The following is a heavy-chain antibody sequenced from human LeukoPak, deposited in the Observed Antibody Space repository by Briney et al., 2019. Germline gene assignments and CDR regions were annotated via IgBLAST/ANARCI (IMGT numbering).Heavy chain of an antibody. V-gene: IGHV3-73*01. CDR1: GLSVSGSL. Sequence: GGSLRLSCEASGLSVSGSLIHWVRQASGKGLEWVGHIKTKSYSYATGYAASLKGRFTLSRDESKSIAYLQMNSLKTEDTAVYYCTTYSSRWFRHFDYWGQGTLVTVSS. D-gene: IGHD6-19*01. J-gene: IGHJ4*02. CDR2: IKTKSYSYAT. CDR3: TTYSSRWFRHFDY.